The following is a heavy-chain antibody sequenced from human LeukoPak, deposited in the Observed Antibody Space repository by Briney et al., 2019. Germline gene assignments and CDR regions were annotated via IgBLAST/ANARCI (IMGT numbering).Heavy chain of an antibody. CDR1: GGSISSGNW. CDR2: IYHSGST. J-gene: IGHJ4*02. CDR3: ARRARGTYYYDSSGYYYFDY. Sequence: SGTLSLTCAVSGGSISSGNWWSWVRQPPGKGLEWIGEIYHSGSTNYNPSVKSRLTISVDKSKNQFSLNLRSVTAADTAVYYCARRARGTYYYDSSGYYYFDYWGQGTLVTVSS. D-gene: IGHD3-22*01. V-gene: IGHV4-4*02.